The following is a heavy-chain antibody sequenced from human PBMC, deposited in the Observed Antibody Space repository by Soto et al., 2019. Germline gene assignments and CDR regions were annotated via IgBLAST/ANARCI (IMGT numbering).Heavy chain of an antibody. D-gene: IGHD3-16*02. J-gene: IGHJ4*02. CDR3: AKQGDDYVWGSYRFDY. CDR1: GFTFSSYA. CDR2: ISGSGGST. Sequence: GGSLRLSCAASGFTFSSYAMSWVRQAPGKGLEWVSAISGSGGSTYYADSVKGRFTISRDNSKNTLYLQMNSLRAEDTAVYYCAKQGDDYVWGSYRFDYWGQGTLVTVSS. V-gene: IGHV3-23*01.